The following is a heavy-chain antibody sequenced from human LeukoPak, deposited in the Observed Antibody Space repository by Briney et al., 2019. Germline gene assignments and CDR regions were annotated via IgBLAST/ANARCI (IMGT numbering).Heavy chain of an antibody. J-gene: IGHJ4*02. Sequence: ASVKVSCKAPGYTFTGYYMHWVRQAPGQGLEWMGWINPNSGDTNYAQKFQGRVTMTRDMSINTAYMEVSRLRSDDTAVYYCARFISGYDYWGQGTLVTVSS. CDR2: INPNSGDT. CDR1: GYTFTGYY. CDR3: ARFISGYDY. V-gene: IGHV1-2*02. D-gene: IGHD3-22*01.